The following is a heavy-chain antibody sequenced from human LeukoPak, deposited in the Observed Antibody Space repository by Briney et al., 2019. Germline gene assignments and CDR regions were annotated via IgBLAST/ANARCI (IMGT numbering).Heavy chain of an antibody. CDR1: GLTLSSSN. V-gene: IGHV3-21*04. Sequence: GGSLRLSCAASGLTLSSSNMNGVRQAPGKGLEWVSSITGSSSYILYADSVKGRFTISSDNAKNSLYLQLNSLRAEDTAVYYCARYSGTYRDYWGQGTLVTVSS. CDR3: ARYSGTYRDY. J-gene: IGHJ4*02. CDR2: ITGSSSYI. D-gene: IGHD1-26*01.